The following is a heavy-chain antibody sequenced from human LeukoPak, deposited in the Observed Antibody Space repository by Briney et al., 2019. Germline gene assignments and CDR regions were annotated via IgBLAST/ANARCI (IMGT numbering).Heavy chain of an antibody. J-gene: IGHJ4*02. CDR1: GFTFSSXG. CDR3: AKQMAVDYFDY. V-gene: IGHV3-30*18. Sequence: PXGSXXLSCAASGFTFSSXGMHWVRXAPGKGLEWVAVISYDGSNKYYADSVKGRFTISRDNSKNTLYLQMNSLRAEDTAVYYCAKQMAVDYFDYWGQGTLVTVSS. D-gene: IGHD5-24*01. CDR2: ISYDGSNK.